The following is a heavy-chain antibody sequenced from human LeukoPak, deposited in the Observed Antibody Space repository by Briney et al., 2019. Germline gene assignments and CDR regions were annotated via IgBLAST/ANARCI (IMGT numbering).Heavy chain of an antibody. D-gene: IGHD2-2*01. CDR3: ARIVEVPAAVGVEIYYYYMDV. J-gene: IGHJ6*03. CDR1: GGSIRSYY. Sequence: PSETLSLTCIVSGGSIRSYYWSWIRQPAGKGLEWIGRIYSSGSTNYNPSLKSRVTMSVDMSENQFSQKLSSVTAADAAVYFCARIVEVPAAVGVEIYYYYMDVWGKGTTVTVSS. CDR2: IYSSGST. V-gene: IGHV4-4*07.